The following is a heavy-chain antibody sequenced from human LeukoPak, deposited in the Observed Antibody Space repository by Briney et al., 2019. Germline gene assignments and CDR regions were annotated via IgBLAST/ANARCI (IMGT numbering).Heavy chain of an antibody. Sequence: PGGSLRLSCAASGFTFSSYWMSWVRQAPGKGLERVANIKQDESEKYYVDSVKGRFTISRDNAKNSLYLQMNSLRAEDTAVYYCARDKIEGPTKLDYWGQGILVTVSS. J-gene: IGHJ4*02. CDR3: ARDKIEGPTKLDY. D-gene: IGHD1-1*01. CDR1: GFTFSSYW. CDR2: IKQDESEK. V-gene: IGHV3-7*01.